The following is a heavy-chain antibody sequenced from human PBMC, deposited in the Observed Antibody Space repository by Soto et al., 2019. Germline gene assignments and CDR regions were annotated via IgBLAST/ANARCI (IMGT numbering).Heavy chain of an antibody. CDR2: ISGSGGST. J-gene: IGHJ3*02. CDR3: AKEGLFGATDAFDI. CDR1: GFTLSSYA. V-gene: IGHV3-23*01. Sequence: GGSLPLSYEGSGFTLSSYAMRWVRQAKGKGLEWVSAISGSGGSTYYADSVKGRFTISRDNSKNTLYLQMNSLRAEDTAVYYCAKEGLFGATDAFDIWGQGTMVTVSS. D-gene: IGHD3-22*01.